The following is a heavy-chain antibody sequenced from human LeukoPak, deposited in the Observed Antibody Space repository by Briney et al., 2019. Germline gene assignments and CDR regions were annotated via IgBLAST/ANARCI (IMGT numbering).Heavy chain of an antibody. CDR3: ARDGGLGLDYFDY. D-gene: IGHD3-16*01. CDR1: GDIVSSNSAA. V-gene: IGHV6-1*01. CDR2: TYYRSKWFN. J-gene: IGHJ4*02. Sequence: SQTLSHTCAISGDIVSSNSAAWNWVRQSPSRGLEWLGRTYYRSKWFNDYSISVKSRIIVNPDTAKNQFSLQLTSVTPEDTAVYYCARDGGLGLDYFDYWGQGTLVTVSS.